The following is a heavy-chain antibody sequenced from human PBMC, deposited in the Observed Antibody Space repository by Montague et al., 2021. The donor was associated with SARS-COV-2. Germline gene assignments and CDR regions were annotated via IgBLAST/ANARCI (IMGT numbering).Heavy chain of an antibody. V-gene: IGHV4-34*01. Sequence: ETLSLTCAVYGGSFSGYYWTWIRQSPRKGLEWIGEINHSGSTNYNPSLKSRVTISVDTSKNQFSLKLSSVTAADTAVYYCACGEITTRGLIYYYGMDVWGQGTTVTVSS. J-gene: IGHJ6*02. CDR3: ACGEITTRGLIYYYGMDV. CDR1: GGSFSGYY. D-gene: IGHD4-11*01. CDR2: INHSGST.